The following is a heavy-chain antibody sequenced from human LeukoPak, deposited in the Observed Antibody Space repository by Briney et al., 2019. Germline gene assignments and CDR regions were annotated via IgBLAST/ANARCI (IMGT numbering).Heavy chain of an antibody. CDR1: GGSISSYY. Sequence: SETLSLTCTVSGGSISSYYWSWIRQPPGKGLEWIGYTYYSGSTNYNPSLKSRVTISVDTSKNQFSLKLSSVTAADTAVYYCARRADADWYFDLWGRGTLVTVSS. V-gene: IGHV4-59*08. CDR2: TYYSGST. J-gene: IGHJ2*01. CDR3: ARRADADWYFDL.